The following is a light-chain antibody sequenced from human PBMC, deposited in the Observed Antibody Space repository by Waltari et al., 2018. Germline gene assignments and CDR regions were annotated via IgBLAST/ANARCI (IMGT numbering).Light chain of an antibody. CDR1: QSITNY. V-gene: IGKV3-11*01. J-gene: IGKJ4*01. Sequence: EIVLTQSPATLSLSPGERATLSCRASQSITNYLAWYQQKPGQAPRLLIYDSINRATGIPARFSGGGSGTDFTLTITSLEPEDFAFYYCQHRSTWHPTFGGGTNVVL. CDR2: DSI. CDR3: QHRSTWHPT.